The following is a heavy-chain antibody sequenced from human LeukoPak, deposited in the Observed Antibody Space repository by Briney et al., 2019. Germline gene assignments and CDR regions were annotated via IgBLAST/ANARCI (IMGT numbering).Heavy chain of an antibody. CDR2: IYYSGST. J-gene: IGHJ4*02. D-gene: IGHD6-13*01. CDR3: ARGVVAAAGRTFDF. Sequence: SETLSLTCTVSGGSISSGNYYWNWIRQPPGKGLEWIGYIYYSGSTNYNPSLKSRVTISLDTSKNQFSLKLSSVTAADTAVYYCARGVVAAAGRTFDFWGQGTLVTVSS. CDR1: GGSISSGNYY. V-gene: IGHV4-61*01.